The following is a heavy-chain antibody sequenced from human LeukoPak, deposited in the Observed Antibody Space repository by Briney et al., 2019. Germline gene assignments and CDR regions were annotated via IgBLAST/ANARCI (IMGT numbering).Heavy chain of an antibody. D-gene: IGHD6-6*01. CDR3: ARTRIAARYYFDY. J-gene: IGHJ4*02. CDR2: INHSGST. V-gene: IGHV4-34*01. CDR1: GGSFSGYY. Sequence: SETLSLTCAVYGGSFSGYYWSLIRQPPGKGLEWIGEINHSGSTNYNPSLKSRVTISVDTSKNQFSLKLSSVTAADTAVYYCARTRIAARYYFDYWGQGTLVTVSS.